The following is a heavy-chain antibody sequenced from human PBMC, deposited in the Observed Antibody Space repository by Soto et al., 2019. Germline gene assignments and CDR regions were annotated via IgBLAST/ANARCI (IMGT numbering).Heavy chain of an antibody. CDR1: GFTFSSYA. D-gene: IGHD6-19*01. Sequence: PGGSLRLSCAASGFTFSSYAMHWVRQAPGKGLEWVAVISYDGSNKYYADSVKGRFTISRDNSKNTLYLQMNSLRAEDTAVYYCARDLMGSGQGYFDYWGQGTLVT. CDR3: ARDLMGSGQGYFDY. CDR2: ISYDGSNK. V-gene: IGHV3-30-3*01. J-gene: IGHJ4*02.